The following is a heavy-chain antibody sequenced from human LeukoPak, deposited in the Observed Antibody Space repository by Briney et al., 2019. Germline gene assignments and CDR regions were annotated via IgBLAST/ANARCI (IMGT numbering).Heavy chain of an antibody. V-gene: IGHV1-2*02. CDR3: ARERLQNYNWFDP. D-gene: IGHD4-11*01. Sequence: GASVKVSCKASGYTFTGDYMHWVRQAPGQGLEWMGWINPNSGGTNYAQKFQGRVTMTRDTSISTAYMELSRLRSDDTAVYYCARERLQNYNWFDPWGQGTLVTVSS. CDR2: INPNSGGT. J-gene: IGHJ5*02. CDR1: GYTFTGDY.